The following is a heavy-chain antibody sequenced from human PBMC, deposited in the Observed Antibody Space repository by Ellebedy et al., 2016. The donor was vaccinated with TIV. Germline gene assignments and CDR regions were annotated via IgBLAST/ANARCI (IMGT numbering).Heavy chain of an antibody. J-gene: IGHJ6*02. CDR1: GGTFSSYA. Sequence: AASVKVSCKASGGTFSSYAMSWVRQAPGKGLEWVSTISGSGFGTYYADSVKGRFTISRDNAKNSLYLQMNSLRAEDTAVYYCAREGDTAMVHGMDVWGQGTTVTVSS. V-gene: IGHV3-23*01. CDR3: AREGDTAMVHGMDV. CDR2: ISGSGFGT. D-gene: IGHD5-18*01.